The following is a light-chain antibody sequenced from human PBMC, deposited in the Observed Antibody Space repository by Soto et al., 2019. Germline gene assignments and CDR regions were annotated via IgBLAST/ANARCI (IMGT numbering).Light chain of an antibody. Sequence: DIQMSQSPSTLSGSVGDRGTITCRASQTISSWLAWYQQKPGKAPKLLIYKASTLKSGVPSRFSGSGSGTEFTLTISSLQPDDFATYYCQHYNSYSEAFGQGTNVDIK. CDR3: QHYNSYSEA. V-gene: IGKV1-5*03. CDR2: KAS. J-gene: IGKJ1*01. CDR1: QTISSW.